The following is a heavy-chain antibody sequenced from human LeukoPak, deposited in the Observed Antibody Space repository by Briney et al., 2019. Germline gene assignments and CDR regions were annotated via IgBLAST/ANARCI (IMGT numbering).Heavy chain of an antibody. CDR3: AKSASAFIVGATDY. CDR1: GFTFSSYA. Sequence: GGSLRLSCAASGFTFSSYAMSWVRQAPGKGLEWVSVISGSGGSTYYADSVKGRFTISRDNSKNTLYLQMNSLRAEDTAVYYCAKSASAFIVGATDYWGQGTLVTVSS. J-gene: IGHJ4*02. CDR2: ISGSGGST. D-gene: IGHD1-26*01. V-gene: IGHV3-23*01.